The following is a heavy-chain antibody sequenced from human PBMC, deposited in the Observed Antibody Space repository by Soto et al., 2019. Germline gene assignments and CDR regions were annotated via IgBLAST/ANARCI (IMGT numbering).Heavy chain of an antibody. V-gene: IGHV3-11*01. CDR2: ISSSGSTI. D-gene: IGHD2-2*02. Sequence: KPGGSLRLSCAASGFTFSDYYMSWIRQAPGKGLEWVSYISSSGSTIYYADSVKGRFTISRDNAKNSLYLQMNSLRAEDTAVYYCARDRYCSSTSCYTDYYYYGMDVWGQGTTVTVSS. CDR3: ARDRYCSSTSCYTDYYYYGMDV. J-gene: IGHJ6*02. CDR1: GFTFSDYY.